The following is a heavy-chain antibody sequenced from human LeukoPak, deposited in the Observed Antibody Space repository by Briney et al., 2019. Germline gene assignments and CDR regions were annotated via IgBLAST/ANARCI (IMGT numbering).Heavy chain of an antibody. Sequence: ASVTVSCKASGYTFNKFGLNWVRQAPGQGLEWMGWISAYNGNTNYVQKFQGRVTMTTDTSTNTVYMELRSLRFDDTAVYYCARGATQLGYFGSGSYLPNFDYWGQGTLVTVSS. V-gene: IGHV1-18*01. J-gene: IGHJ4*02. D-gene: IGHD3-10*01. CDR2: ISAYNGNT. CDR1: GYTFNKFG. CDR3: ARGATQLGYFGSGSYLPNFDY.